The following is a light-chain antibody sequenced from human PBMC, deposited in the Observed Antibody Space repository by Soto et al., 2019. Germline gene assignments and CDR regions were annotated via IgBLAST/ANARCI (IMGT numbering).Light chain of an antibody. CDR3: QQYNNWPPN. J-gene: IGKJ5*01. V-gene: IGKV3-15*01. CDR2: DAS. CDR1: ESVGRH. Sequence: EVVVTQSPATLSVSPGERATLSCRASESVGRHLAWYHQKPGQAPKLLIFDASTRDTGVPARFSGSGSGTEFTLPVSRLQSEDIEVYFCQQYNNWPPNFGQGTRLEIK.